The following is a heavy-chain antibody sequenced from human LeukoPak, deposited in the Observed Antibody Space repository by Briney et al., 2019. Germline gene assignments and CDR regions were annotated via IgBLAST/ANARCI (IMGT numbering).Heavy chain of an antibody. V-gene: IGHV3-11*04. CDR3: ARGGYDFWSGYLSYYYYYMDV. Sequence: GGSLRLSCAASGFTFSDYYMSWIRQAPGKGLEWVSYISSSGSTIYYADSVKGRFTISRDNAKNSLYLQMNSLRAEDTAVYYCARGGYDFWSGYLSYYYYYMDVWGKGTTVTVSS. CDR1: GFTFSDYY. CDR2: ISSSGSTI. D-gene: IGHD3-3*01. J-gene: IGHJ6*03.